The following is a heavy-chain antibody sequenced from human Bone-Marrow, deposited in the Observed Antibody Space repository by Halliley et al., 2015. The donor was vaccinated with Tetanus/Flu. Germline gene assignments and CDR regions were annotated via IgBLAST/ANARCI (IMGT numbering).Heavy chain of an antibody. D-gene: IGHD5-12*01. V-gene: IGHV4-4*02. CDR1: GGSIISSTW. J-gene: IGHJ4*02. CDR3: ARRYSGYDRYFDY. Sequence: TLSLTCAVSGGSIISSTWWSWVRQPPGKGLEWIGDVYYSGSVDYNPSLQSRVTISVDKSENQFSLRLSSVTAADTAMYYCARRYSGYDRYFDYWGQGTLVTVSS. CDR2: VYYSGSV.